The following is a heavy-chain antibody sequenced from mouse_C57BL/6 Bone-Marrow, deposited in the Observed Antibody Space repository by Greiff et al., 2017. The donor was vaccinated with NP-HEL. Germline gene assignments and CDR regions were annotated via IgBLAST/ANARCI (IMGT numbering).Heavy chain of an antibody. CDR2: INPNNGGT. CDR1: GYTFTDYN. J-gene: IGHJ4*01. Sequence: EVQLQQSGPELVKPGASVKIPCKASGYTFTDYNMDWVKQSHGKSLEWIGDINPNNGGTIYNQKFKGKATLTVDKSSSTAYMEHRSLTSEDTAVYYCERSGYYCSSCYYAMDYWGKGTSVTVSS. CDR3: ERSGYYCSSCYYAMDY. D-gene: IGHD1-1*01. V-gene: IGHV1-18*01.